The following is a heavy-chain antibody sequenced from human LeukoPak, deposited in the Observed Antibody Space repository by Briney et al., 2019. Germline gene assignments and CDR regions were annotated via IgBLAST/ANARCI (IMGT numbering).Heavy chain of an antibody. CDR3: AKINHYYDSSGYFAPWFDP. CDR2: ISGSGDNT. Sequence: GGSLGLSCAASGFTFSSYAMSWVRQAPGKGLEWVSGISGSGDNTYYADSVKGRFTISRDNSKNTLYVQVNSLRAEDTAVYYCAKINHYYDSSGYFAPWFDPWGQGTLVTVSS. V-gene: IGHV3-23*01. CDR1: GFTFSSYA. J-gene: IGHJ5*02. D-gene: IGHD3-22*01.